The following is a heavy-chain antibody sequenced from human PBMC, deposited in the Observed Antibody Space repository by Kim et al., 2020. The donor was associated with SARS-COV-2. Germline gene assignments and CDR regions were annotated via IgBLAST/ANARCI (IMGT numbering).Heavy chain of an antibody. CDR2: INCNGGST. CDR1: GYIFTDYY. CDR3: TRGHSSGHFDF. V-gene: IGHV1-46*01. D-gene: IGHD6-19*01. J-gene: IGHJ4*02. Sequence: ASVKVSCKASGYIFTDYYIHWVRQAPGEGLEWMGVINCNGGSTSYAQNFQGGVTMTSDTSTSTVYMELESLRSDDTALYYCTRGHSSGHFDFWGQGTLVTVSS.